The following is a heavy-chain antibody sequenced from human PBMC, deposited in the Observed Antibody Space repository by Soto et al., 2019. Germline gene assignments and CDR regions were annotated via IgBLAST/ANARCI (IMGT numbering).Heavy chain of an antibody. CDR1: GYTFTRYT. Sequence: ASVQVSCKACGYTFTRYTMNWVRQAPGQRLEWMGWINPDNGNTKSSQKFQDRVIITRDTSASTAYMDLSSLRSEDTAVYYCARGIATGQLDPWGQGTLVTVSS. V-gene: IGHV1-3*01. CDR3: ARGIATGQLDP. J-gene: IGHJ5*02. CDR2: INPDNGNT. D-gene: IGHD2-15*01.